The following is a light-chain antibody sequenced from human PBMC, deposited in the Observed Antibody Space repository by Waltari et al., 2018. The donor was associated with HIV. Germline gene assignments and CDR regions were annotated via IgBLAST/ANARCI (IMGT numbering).Light chain of an antibody. CDR2: DNH. Sequence: QSVLTQPPSVSATPGQKVTISCSGSSSNIATHYVSWYQHFPGTVPKVLIYDNHNRSSGIPDRFSGSKAGTSATLDISGLQTGDEAHYYCGTWDTSLIAWIFGTGTKVTVL. CDR3: GTWDTSLIAWI. V-gene: IGLV1-51*01. J-gene: IGLJ1*01. CDR1: SSNIATHY.